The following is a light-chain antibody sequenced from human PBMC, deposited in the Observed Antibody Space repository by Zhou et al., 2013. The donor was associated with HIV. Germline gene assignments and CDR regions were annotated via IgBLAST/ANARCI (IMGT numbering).Light chain of an antibody. V-gene: IGKV2-28*01. Sequence: DIVMTQSPLSLPVTPGEPASIPCRSSQSLLHNNPYNFLDWSLQKPGQSAQVLLYLGSNRASGVPDRFTGSGSGTDFTLNISRVEAEDVGIYYCMQVLQAPFTFGPGTTVDVK. CDR1: QSLLHNNPYNF. CDR2: LGS. CDR3: MQVLQAPFT. J-gene: IGKJ3*01.